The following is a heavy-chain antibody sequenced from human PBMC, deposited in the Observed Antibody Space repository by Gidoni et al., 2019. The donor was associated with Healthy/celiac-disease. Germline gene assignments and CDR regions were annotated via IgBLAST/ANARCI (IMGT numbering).Heavy chain of an antibody. J-gene: IGHJ6*02. D-gene: IGHD1-26*01. CDR2: ISGSGGST. CDR1: GFTFSSYA. CDR3: AKYGSELDTYYYYYGMDV. Sequence: EVQLLESGGGLVQPGGSLRLSCAASGFTFSSYAMSWVRQAPGKGLEWVSAISGSGGSTYDADSVKGRFTISRDNSKNTLYLQMNSLRAEDTAVYYCAKYGSELDTYYYYYGMDVWGQGTTVTVSS. V-gene: IGHV3-23*01.